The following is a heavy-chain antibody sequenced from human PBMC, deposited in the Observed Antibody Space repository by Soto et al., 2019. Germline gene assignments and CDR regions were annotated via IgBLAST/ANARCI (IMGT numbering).Heavy chain of an antibody. V-gene: IGHV1-69*02. J-gene: IGHJ2*01. CDR1: GGTFSSYT. Sequence: QVQLVQSGAEVKKPGSSVKVSCKASGGTFSSYTISWVRQAPGQGLEWMGRIIPILGIANYAQKVQGRVTITADKSPSTAYMELSSLRSEDPAVYYCARGGPDFDLWGRGTLVTVSS. D-gene: IGHD3-16*01. CDR2: IIPILGIA. CDR3: ARGGPDFDL.